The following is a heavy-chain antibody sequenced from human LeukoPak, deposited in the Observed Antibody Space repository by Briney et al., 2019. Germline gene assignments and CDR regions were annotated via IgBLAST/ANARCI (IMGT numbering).Heavy chain of an antibody. CDR3: ARDFYSGSYSHFDY. Sequence: SETLSLTCAVYGGSFSGYYWSWIRQPPGKGLEWIGEINHSGSTNYNPSLKSRVTISVDTSKNQFSLKLSSVTAADTAVYYCARDFYSGSYSHFDYWGQGTLVTVSS. CDR1: GGSFSGYY. D-gene: IGHD1-26*01. J-gene: IGHJ4*02. V-gene: IGHV4-34*01. CDR2: INHSGST.